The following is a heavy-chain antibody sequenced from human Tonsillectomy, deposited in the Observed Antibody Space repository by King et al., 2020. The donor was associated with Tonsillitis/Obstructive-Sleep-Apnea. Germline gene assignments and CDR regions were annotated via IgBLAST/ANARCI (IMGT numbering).Heavy chain of an antibody. CDR2: INHSGST. D-gene: IGHD2-15*01. Sequence: VQLQQWGAGLLKPSETLSLTCAVYGGSFSGYYWSWIRQPPGKGLEWIGEINHSGSTNSNPSLKSRVTISVDTSKSQFSLKLSSVTAADTAVYFCAIRLGYCSGDSCLDYWGQGTLVTVSS. V-gene: IGHV4-34*01. CDR1: GGSFSGYY. J-gene: IGHJ4*02. CDR3: AIRLGYCSGDSCLDY.